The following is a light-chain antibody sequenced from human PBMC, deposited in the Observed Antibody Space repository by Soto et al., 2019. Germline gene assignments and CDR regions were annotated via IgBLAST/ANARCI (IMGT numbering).Light chain of an antibody. CDR1: QSVTSIY. CDR3: QQYSSSAPIT. J-gene: IGKJ5*01. CDR2: GAS. Sequence: EIVLTQSPGTLSLSPGERATLSCRASQSVTSIYLAWYQHKPGQAPRLLIYGASSRATGIPARFSGSGSGTDFTLTISRLEPEDFALYYCQQYSSSAPITFGQGTRLEI. V-gene: IGKV3-20*01.